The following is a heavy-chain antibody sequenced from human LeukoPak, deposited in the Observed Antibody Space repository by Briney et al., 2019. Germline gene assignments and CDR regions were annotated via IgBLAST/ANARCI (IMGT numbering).Heavy chain of an antibody. J-gene: IGHJ4*02. D-gene: IGHD4-23*01. CDR3: ARHDYGGSDY. CDR2: IYYSGST. CDR1: GGSISSYY. Sequence: KSSETLSLTCTVSGGSISSYYWSWIRQPPGKGLEWIGYIYYSGSTNYNPSLKSRVTISVDTSKNQFSLKLSSVTAADTAVYYCARHDYGGSDYWGQGTLVTVSS. V-gene: IGHV4-59*08.